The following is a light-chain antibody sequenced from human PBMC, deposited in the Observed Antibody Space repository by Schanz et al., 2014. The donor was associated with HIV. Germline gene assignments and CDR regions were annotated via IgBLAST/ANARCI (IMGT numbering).Light chain of an antibody. J-gene: IGLJ3*02. CDR3: SSYTTSSTRV. CDR2: DVT. CDR1: SGDVGPYDY. V-gene: IGLV2-14*03. Sequence: QSALTQTAAVSGSPGQSITISCTGSSGDVGPYDYVSWYQQHPGQAPKLLIYDVTYRPSGISNRFSGSKSGYTASLTISGLQADDEADYYCSSYTTSSTRVFGGGTKLTVL.